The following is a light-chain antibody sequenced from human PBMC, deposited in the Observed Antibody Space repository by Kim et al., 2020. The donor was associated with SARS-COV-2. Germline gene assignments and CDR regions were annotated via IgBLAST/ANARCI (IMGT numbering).Light chain of an antibody. CDR2: YDS. Sequence: SYELTQPPSVSVAPGKTARITCGGNNIGSKSVHWYQQKPGQARVLVIDYDSDRPSGIPERFSGSNSGNTATLTISRVEAGDEADYYCQVWDSSSDHPVFGGGTQLSVL. CDR3: QVWDSSSDHPV. CDR1: NIGSKS. J-gene: IGLJ3*02. V-gene: IGLV3-21*04.